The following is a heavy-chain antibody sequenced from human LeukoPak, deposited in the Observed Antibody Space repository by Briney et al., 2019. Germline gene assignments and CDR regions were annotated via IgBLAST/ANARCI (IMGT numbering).Heavy chain of an antibody. CDR2: ISHSDGST. Sequence: ASVKVSCKASGYTFTNYYMHWVRQAPGQGLEWMGIISHSDGSTTYAQKFQGRVTMTTDTSTSTVYMEMSSLRSEDTAVYYCARDRWQQLVDYWGQGTLVTVSS. CDR3: ARDRWQQLVDY. D-gene: IGHD6-13*01. J-gene: IGHJ4*02. CDR1: GYTFTNYY. V-gene: IGHV1-46*01.